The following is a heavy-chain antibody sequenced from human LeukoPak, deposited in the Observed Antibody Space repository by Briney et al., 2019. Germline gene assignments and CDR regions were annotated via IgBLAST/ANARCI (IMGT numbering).Heavy chain of an antibody. V-gene: IGHV3-30*03. Sequence: GGSLRLSCVASGFTFYSYGMHWVRQAPGKGLEWVAVISHDGSNIHYGDSVKGRFTISRDNSKNTLYLQMNSLRAEDTAVYYCARTSYGHYYFDYWGQGTLVTVSS. CDR3: ARTSYGHYYFDY. J-gene: IGHJ4*02. D-gene: IGHD5-18*01. CDR2: ISHDGSNI. CDR1: GFTFYSYG.